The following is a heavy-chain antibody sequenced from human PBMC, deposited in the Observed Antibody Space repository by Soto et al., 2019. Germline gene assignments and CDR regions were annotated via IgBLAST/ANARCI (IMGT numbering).Heavy chain of an antibody. Sequence: QITLKESGPTLVKPTQTLTLTCTFSGFSLSTSGVGVGWIRQPPGKALEWLVLSYWDDDKRYRPSLKSRLTTAKDTDKNQGVLTMTNMDRVETATFYCAHKDPYGLYSFWGQGTLVTVFS. D-gene: IGHD2-8*01. J-gene: IGHJ4*02. CDR2: SYWDDDK. CDR1: GFSLSTSGVG. V-gene: IGHV2-5*02. CDR3: AHKDPYGLYSF.